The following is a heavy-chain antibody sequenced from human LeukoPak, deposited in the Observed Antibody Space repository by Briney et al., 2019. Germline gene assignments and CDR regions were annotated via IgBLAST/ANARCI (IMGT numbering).Heavy chain of an antibody. J-gene: IGHJ4*02. V-gene: IGHV3-53*01. CDR1: GFTVSSNQ. D-gene: IGHD5-24*01. Sequence: GGSLRLSCAASGFTVSSNQMTWVRQAPGKGLEWVSIIYGSGSTYYADSVKGRFAISRDNSKNMVYLQLNSLRAEDTAIFYCVQIPGGGYWGQGTLVTVSS. CDR3: VQIPGGGY. CDR2: IYGSGST.